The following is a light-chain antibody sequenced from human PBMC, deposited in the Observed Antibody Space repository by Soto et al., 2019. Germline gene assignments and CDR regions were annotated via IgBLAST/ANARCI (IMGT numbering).Light chain of an antibody. V-gene: IGKV3-15*01. CDR1: QSVSSN. Sequence: EIVMTQSPATLSVSPGERATLSCRASQSVSSNLAWYQQKPGQAPRLLIYGASTRDNGVPARFSGSGSGTEFTLTISSLQSEDSAVYYCKQHNNWPPYTFGQGTRLEIK. J-gene: IGKJ5*01. CDR2: GAS. CDR3: KQHNNWPPYT.